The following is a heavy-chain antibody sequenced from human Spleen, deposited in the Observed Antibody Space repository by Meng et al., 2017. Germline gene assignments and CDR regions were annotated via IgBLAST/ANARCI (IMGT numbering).Heavy chain of an antibody. D-gene: IGHD4-17*01. Sequence: QVQLVQSGAEVEKPGASVKVSCKASGYIFTDYYMHWMRRAPGQGVEWMGRINPNTGGTNYAQKFQGRVTMTRDASSSTAYVQLSRLRYDDTAVYYCARAAGPTTVTRTFFDYWGQGALVTVSS. V-gene: IGHV1-2*06. CDR1: GYIFTDYY. J-gene: IGHJ4*02. CDR3: ARAAGPTTVTRTFFDY. CDR2: INPNTGGT.